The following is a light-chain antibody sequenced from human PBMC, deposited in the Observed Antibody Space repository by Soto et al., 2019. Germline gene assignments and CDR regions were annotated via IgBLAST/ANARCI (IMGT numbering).Light chain of an antibody. Sequence: QSVLTQPPSASGTPGQRVTISCSGSSSNIGSNYVYWYQQLPGTAPKLLIYRNNQRPSGFPDRFSGSKSGTSASLAISGLRSEDEADYYCAAWDDSLSACYVFGTGTKLTVL. CDR3: AAWDDSLSACYV. CDR1: SSNIGSNY. CDR2: RNN. V-gene: IGLV1-47*01. J-gene: IGLJ1*01.